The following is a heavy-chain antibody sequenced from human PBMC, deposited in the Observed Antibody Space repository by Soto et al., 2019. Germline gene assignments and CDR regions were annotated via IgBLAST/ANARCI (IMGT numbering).Heavy chain of an antibody. Sequence: PGGSLRLSCAASGFTFSDYYMSWIRQAPGKGLEWVSYISSSGSTIYYAGSVKGRFTISRDNAKNSLYLQMNSLRAEDTAVYYCARVIRQLRLPDAFDIWGQGTMVTVSS. D-gene: IGHD6-13*01. V-gene: IGHV3-11*01. CDR1: GFTFSDYY. CDR2: ISSSGSTI. J-gene: IGHJ3*02. CDR3: ARVIRQLRLPDAFDI.